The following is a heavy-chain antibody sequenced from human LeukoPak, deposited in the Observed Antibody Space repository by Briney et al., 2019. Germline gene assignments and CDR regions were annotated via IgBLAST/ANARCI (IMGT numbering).Heavy chain of an antibody. J-gene: IGHJ5*02. CDR2: IYHSGST. CDR1: GYSISSGYY. CDR3: ARDGYSYGGWFDP. V-gene: IGHV4-38-2*02. D-gene: IGHD5-18*01. Sequence: SENLSLTCTVSGYSISSGYYWGWIRQPPGMGLEWIGSIYHSGSTYYNPSLKSRVTISVDTSKNQFSLKLSSVTAADTAVYYCARDGYSYGGWFDPWGQGTLVTVSS.